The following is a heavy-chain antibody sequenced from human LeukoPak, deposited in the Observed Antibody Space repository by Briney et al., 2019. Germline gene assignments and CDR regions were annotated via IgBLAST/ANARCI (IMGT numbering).Heavy chain of an antibody. D-gene: IGHD3-3*01. CDR3: AHTIQTGYDCWSRYYKPFDS. J-gene: IGHJ4*02. CDR1: GFSLRTSGAG. CDR2: IYWDDDK. V-gene: IGHV2-5*02. Sequence: SGPTLVNPTQTLTLTCTFSGFSLRTSGAGVGWIRQPPGKALEWLALIYWDDDKRYSPSLKSRLTITKDTSKNQVVLTMTNMDPVDTGTYYCAHTIQTGYDCWSRYYKPFDSWGQGTLVTVSS.